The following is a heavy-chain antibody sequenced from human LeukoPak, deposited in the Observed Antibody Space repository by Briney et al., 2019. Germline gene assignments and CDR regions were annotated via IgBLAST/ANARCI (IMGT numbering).Heavy chain of an antibody. CDR1: GFTFSSYG. D-gene: IGHD6-13*01. CDR3: AKDLSSSWSYY. J-gene: IGHJ4*02. Sequence: PGGTLRLSCAASGFTFSSYGMSWVRQAPGKGLEWVSAISGSGGSTYYADSVKGRFTISRDNSKNTLYLQMNSLRAEDTAVYYCAKDLSSSWSYYWGQGTLVTVSS. CDR2: ISGSGGST. V-gene: IGHV3-23*01.